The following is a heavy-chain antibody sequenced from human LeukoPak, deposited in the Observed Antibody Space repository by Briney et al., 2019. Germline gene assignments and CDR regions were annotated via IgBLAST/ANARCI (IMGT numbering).Heavy chain of an antibody. J-gene: IGHJ4*02. CDR1: GGTFSSYA. CDR2: IIPIFGTA. D-gene: IGHD1-1*01. Sequence: ASVKVSCKASGGTFSSYAISWVRQAPGQGLEWMGGIIPIFGTANYAQKFQGRVTITTDESTSTAYMELSSLRSEDTAVYYCARDWYKGLAVFGDWGQGTLVTVSS. V-gene: IGHV1-69*05. CDR3: ARDWYKGLAVFGD.